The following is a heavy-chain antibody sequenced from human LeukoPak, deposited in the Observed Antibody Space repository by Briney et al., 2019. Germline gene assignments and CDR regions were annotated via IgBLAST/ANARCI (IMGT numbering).Heavy chain of an antibody. CDR1: GGSFSSSSYY. CDR3: ARVRLSSWTTPNWFDP. D-gene: IGHD6-13*01. CDR2: IYYSGST. V-gene: IGHV4-39*01. Sequence: PSETLSLTCTVSGGSFSSSSYYWGWIRQPPGKGLDWFGSIYYSGSTYYNPSLKSRVTISVDTSKNQFSLKLSSVTAADTAVYYCARVRLSSWTTPNWFDPWGQGTLVTVSS. J-gene: IGHJ5*02.